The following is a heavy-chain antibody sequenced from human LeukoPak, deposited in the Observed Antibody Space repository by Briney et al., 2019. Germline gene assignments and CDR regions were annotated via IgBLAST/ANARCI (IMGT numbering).Heavy chain of an antibody. CDR3: ARAREDTMIVVVIPSYFDY. CDR2: ISSSSSYI. J-gene: IGHJ4*02. Sequence: GGSLRLSCAASGFTFSSYAMSWVRQAPGKGLEWVSSISSSSSYIYYADSVKGRFTISRDNAKNSLYLQMNSLRAEDTAVYYCARAREDTMIVVVIPSYFDYWGQGTLVTVSS. D-gene: IGHD3-22*01. V-gene: IGHV3-21*01. CDR1: GFTFSSYA.